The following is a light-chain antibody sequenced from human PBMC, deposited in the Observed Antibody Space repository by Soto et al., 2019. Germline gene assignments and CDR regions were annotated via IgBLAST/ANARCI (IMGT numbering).Light chain of an antibody. CDR2: DVS. CDR1: SSDVGAYNY. CDR3: SSYTSSSPYV. Sequence: QSVLTQPASVSGSPGQSITISCTGTSSDVGAYNYVSWYQQHPGKAPKLMIYDVSNRPSGVSNRFSGSKSGNTASLTISGLQAEDEAAYYCSSYTSSSPYVFGTGTKLTVL. J-gene: IGLJ1*01. V-gene: IGLV2-14*01.